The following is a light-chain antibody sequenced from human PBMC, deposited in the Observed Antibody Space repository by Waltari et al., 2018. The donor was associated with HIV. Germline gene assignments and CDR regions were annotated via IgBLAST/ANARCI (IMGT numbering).Light chain of an antibody. J-gene: IGLJ3*02. CDR3: QVWDFTTDHVV. V-gene: IGLV3-21*03. CDR1: NVGSKR. Sequence: SYILTQSPSVSVAPGKTAKISCGGDNVGSKRVHWYQQKSGQAPLLVIYDDAARPSGLPARFACSNSGNTATLTITRVEVGDEADYYCQVWDFTTDHVVFGGGTKLTVL. CDR2: DDA.